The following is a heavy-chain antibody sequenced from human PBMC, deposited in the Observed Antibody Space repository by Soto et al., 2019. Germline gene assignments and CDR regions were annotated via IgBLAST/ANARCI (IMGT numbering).Heavy chain of an antibody. J-gene: IGHJ4*02. CDR3: ARYGSGSNLRDPFDY. CDR2: ISGSGGST. CDR1: GFTFSSYA. V-gene: IGHV3-23*01. D-gene: IGHD3-10*01. Sequence: GGSLRLSCAASGFTFSSYAMSWVRQAPGKGLEWVSDISGSGGSTYYADSVKGRFTISRDNAKNSLFLQMNSLRADDTAVYYCARYGSGSNLRDPFDYWGQGTRVTVSS.